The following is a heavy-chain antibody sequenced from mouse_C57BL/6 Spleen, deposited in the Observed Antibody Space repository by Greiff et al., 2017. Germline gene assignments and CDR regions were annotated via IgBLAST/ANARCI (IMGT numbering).Heavy chain of an antibody. V-gene: IGHV1-81*01. D-gene: IGHD2-1*01. Sequence: VQLQQSGAELARPGASVKLSCKASGYTFTSYGISWVKQRTGQGLEWIGEIYPRSGNTYYNEKFKGKATLTADKSSITAYMELRRLTSKDSAVYFCARGGHVNYGMDYWGQGTSGTVSS. J-gene: IGHJ4*01. CDR2: IYPRSGNT. CDR1: GYTFTSYG. CDR3: ARGGHVNYGMDY.